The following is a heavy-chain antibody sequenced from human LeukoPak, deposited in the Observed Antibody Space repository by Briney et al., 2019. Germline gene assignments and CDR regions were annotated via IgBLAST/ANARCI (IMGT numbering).Heavy chain of an antibody. CDR3: ARRGAGQLWFLN. D-gene: IGHD5-18*01. CDR2: IYHSGST. Sequence: SGTLSLTCAVSGGSISSSNWWSWVRQPPGKGLEWIGEIYHSGSTNYNPSLKSRVTISVDTSKNQFSLKLSSVTAADTAVYYCARRGAGQLWFLNRGQGTLVTVSS. CDR1: GGSISSSNW. J-gene: IGHJ4*02. V-gene: IGHV4-4*02.